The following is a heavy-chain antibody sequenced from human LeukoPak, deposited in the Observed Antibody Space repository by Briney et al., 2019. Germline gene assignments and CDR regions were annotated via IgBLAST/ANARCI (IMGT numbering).Heavy chain of an antibody. CDR1: GFTFSSYA. V-gene: IGHV3-23*01. Sequence: AGGSLRLSCAASGFTFSSYAMSWVRQAPGKGLEWVSATSGSGGSTYYADSVKGRFTISRDNSKNTLYLQMNSLRAEDTAVYYCAKGWSSGYYYAVECWGQGTLVTVSS. D-gene: IGHD3-22*01. CDR2: TSGSGGST. CDR3: AKGWSSGYYYAVEC. J-gene: IGHJ4*02.